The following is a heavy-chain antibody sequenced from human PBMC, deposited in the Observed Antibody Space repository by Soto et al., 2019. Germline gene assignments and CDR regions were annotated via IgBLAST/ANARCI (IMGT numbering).Heavy chain of an antibody. CDR3: VRDVGPSKYDAFDL. Sequence: EVQLVESGGGLVQPGGSLRLSCAASGFSFSSLWMAWVRQAPEKGLEWVANIKQDGSETHYLDSVKGRFTISKDNAKNTLHLQMNSLRAEDTAVYYCVRDVGPSKYDAFDLWGRGTMVTVSS. CDR2: IKQDGSET. V-gene: IGHV3-7*03. CDR1: GFSFSSLW. J-gene: IGHJ3*01.